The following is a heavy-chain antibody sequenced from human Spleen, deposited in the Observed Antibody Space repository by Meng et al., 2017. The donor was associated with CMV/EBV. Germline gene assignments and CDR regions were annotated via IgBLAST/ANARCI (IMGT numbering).Heavy chain of an antibody. CDR3: ARGGKASFDS. J-gene: IGHJ4*02. V-gene: IGHV4-31*03. CDR2: VFYRGTT. D-gene: IGHD4-23*01. CDR1: GDSITTGGYY. Sequence: SETLSLTCTVSGDSITTGGYYWSWIRQHPGKGLEWIGYVFYRGTTHYNPSLKSRVTISVDTSKIQFSLKLTSLTAADTAVYYCARGGKASFDSWGQGTLVTVSS.